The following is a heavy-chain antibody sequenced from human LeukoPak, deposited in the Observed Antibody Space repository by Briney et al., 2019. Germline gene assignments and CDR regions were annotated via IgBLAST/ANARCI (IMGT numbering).Heavy chain of an antibody. J-gene: IGHJ3*02. CDR2: INHSGST. V-gene: IGHV4-34*01. D-gene: IGHD1-26*01. Sequence: KASETLSLTCAVYGGSFSGYYWTWIRQPPGKGLEWIGEINHSGSTNYNPSLKSRVTISVDTSKNQFSLKLSSVTAADTAVYYCARVRATSAFDIWGQGTMVTVSS. CDR1: GGSFSGYY. CDR3: ARVRATSAFDI.